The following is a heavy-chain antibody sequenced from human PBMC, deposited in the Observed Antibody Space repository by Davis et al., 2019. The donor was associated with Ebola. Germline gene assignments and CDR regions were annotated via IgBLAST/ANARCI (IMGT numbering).Heavy chain of an antibody. CDR3: ARDVISDIVVVGPLDY. D-gene: IGHD2-15*01. V-gene: IGHV3-7*01. Sequence: PGGSLRLSCAASGFTFSSHWMSWVRQAPGKGLEWVANIKQDGSEKYYVDSVKGRFTISRDNAKNSLYLQMNSLRAEDTAVYYCARDVISDIVVVGPLDYWGQGTLVTVSS. J-gene: IGHJ4*02. CDR1: GFTFSSHW. CDR2: IKQDGSEK.